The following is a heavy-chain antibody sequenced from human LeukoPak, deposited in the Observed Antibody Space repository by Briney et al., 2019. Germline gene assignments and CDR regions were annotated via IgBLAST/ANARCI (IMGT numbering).Heavy chain of an antibody. CDR2: INHSGST. D-gene: IGHD2-15*01. CDR3: ARGLRILYAFDI. CDR1: GGSFSGYY. V-gene: IGHV4-34*01. Sequence: SETLSLTCAGYGGSFSGYYWSWIRQPPEKGLEWIGEINHSGSTNYNPSLKSRVTISVDTSKNQFSLKQSSVTAADTAVYYCARGLRILYAFDIWGQGTMVTVSS. J-gene: IGHJ3*02.